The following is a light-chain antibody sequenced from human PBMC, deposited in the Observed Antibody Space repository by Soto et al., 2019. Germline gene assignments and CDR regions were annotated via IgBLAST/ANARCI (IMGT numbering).Light chain of an antibody. CDR1: SSDVGGYDY. CDR2: DVF. Sequence: QSVLTQPASVSGSPGQSITISCTGTSSDVGGYDYVSWYQQRPGKAPKLLIYDVFNRPSGVSNRFSGSRSDNTASLTISGLQAEDEADYYCVSYTTSKSVVFGGGTKLTVL. V-gene: IGLV2-14*03. J-gene: IGLJ2*01. CDR3: VSYTTSKSVV.